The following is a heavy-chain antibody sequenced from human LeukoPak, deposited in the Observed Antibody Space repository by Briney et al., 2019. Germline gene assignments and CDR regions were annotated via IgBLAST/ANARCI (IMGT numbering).Heavy chain of an antibody. CDR3: ARAGIVGYCSGGSCYSKPNWFDP. CDR1: GFTFSSYS. J-gene: IGHJ5*02. Sequence: GGSLRLSCAASGFTFSSYSMNWVRQAPGKGLEWVSSISSSSSYIYYADSVKGRFTISRDNANNSLYLQMNSLRAEDTAVYYCARAGIVGYCSGGSCYSKPNWFDPWGQGTLVTVSS. D-gene: IGHD2-15*01. CDR2: ISSSSSYI. V-gene: IGHV3-21*01.